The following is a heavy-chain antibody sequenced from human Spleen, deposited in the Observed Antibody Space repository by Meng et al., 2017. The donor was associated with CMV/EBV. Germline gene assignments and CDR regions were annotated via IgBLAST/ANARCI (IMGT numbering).Heavy chain of an antibody. CDR3: ARFNGGSYITGFDY. V-gene: IGHV1-69*05. Sequence: SVKVSCKPSGGTFSSYAISWVRQAPGQGLEWMGGIIPIFERTNYAQKFQGRVTIITDESTSTAYMELSSLRSEDTAVYYCARFNGGSYITGFDYWGQGTLVTVSS. CDR1: GGTFSSYA. CDR2: IIPIFERT. D-gene: IGHD1-26*01. J-gene: IGHJ4*02.